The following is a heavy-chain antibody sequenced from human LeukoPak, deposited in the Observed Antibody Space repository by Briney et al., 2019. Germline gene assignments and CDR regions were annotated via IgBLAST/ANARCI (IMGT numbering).Heavy chain of an antibody. J-gene: IGHJ3*02. D-gene: IGHD3-3*01. Sequence: PGGSLRLSCAASGFTFSSYAMHWVRQAPGKGLEWVAVISYDGSNKYYADSVKGRFTISRDNSKNTLYLQMNSLRAEDTAVYYCVTSGFFGVVTDAFDIWGQGTMVTVSS. CDR2: ISYDGSNK. V-gene: IGHV3-30-3*01. CDR3: VTSGFFGVVTDAFDI. CDR1: GFTFSSYA.